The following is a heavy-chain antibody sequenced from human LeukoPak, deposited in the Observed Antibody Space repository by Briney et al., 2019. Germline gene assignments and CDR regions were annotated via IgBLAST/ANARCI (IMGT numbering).Heavy chain of an antibody. D-gene: IGHD3-9*01. V-gene: IGHV1-69*13. CDR3: ASQGYDILTGYPNWFDP. CDR2: IIPIFGTA. J-gene: IGHJ5*02. Sequence: ASVKVSCKASGYTFTGYYMHWVRQAPGQGLEWMGGIIPIFGTANYAQKFQGRVTITADESTSTAYMELSSLRSEDTAVYYCASQGYDILTGYPNWFDPWGQGTLVTVSS. CDR1: GYTFTGYY.